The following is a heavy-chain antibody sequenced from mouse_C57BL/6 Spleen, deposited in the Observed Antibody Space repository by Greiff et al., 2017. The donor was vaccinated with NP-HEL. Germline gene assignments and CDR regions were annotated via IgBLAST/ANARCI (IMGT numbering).Heavy chain of an antibody. CDR1: GFSLTSYG. CDR3: ATVGPDDYDGSSYGYFDV. J-gene: IGHJ1*03. D-gene: IGHD1-1*01. Sequence: VQLQESGPGLVQPSQSLSIPCTVSGFSLTSYGVHWVRQSPGKGLEWLGVIWSGGSTDYNAAFISRLSISKDNSKSQVFFKMNSLQADDTAIYYCATVGPDDYDGSSYGYFDVWGTGTTVTVSS. V-gene: IGHV2-2*01. CDR2: IWSGGST.